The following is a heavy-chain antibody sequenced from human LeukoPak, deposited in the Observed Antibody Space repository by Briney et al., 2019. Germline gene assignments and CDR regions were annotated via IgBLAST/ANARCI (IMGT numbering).Heavy chain of an antibody. J-gene: IGHJ4*02. D-gene: IGHD5-18*01. Sequence: NPSETLSLTCSVTGVSITSNYWSWIRHPPAKGLEWLGYTHHSGATSYNPSLKSRSTMSLDTSNNQFSLKLSSVTAADTAVYYCARSSGHSYGDFDYWGQGNLVTVSS. CDR1: GVSITSNY. V-gene: IGHV4-59*01. CDR3: ARSSGHSYGDFDY. CDR2: THHSGAT.